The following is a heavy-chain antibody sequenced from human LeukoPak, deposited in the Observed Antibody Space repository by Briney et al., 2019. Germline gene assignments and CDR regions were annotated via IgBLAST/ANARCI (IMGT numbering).Heavy chain of an antibody. CDR1: GFTFSSYA. Sequence: GALRLSCAASGFTFSSYAMSWVRQAPGKGLEWVSAISGSGGSTYYADSVKGRFTISRDNSKNTLYLQMNSLRAEDTALYYCAKDEKGGSSWLDYWGQGTLVTVSS. V-gene: IGHV3-23*01. CDR2: ISGSGGST. D-gene: IGHD6-13*01. CDR3: AKDEKGGSSWLDY. J-gene: IGHJ4*02.